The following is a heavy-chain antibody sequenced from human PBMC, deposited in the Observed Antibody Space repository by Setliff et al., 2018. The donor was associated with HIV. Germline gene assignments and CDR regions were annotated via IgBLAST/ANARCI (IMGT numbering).Heavy chain of an antibody. J-gene: IGHJ6*03. CDR2: IFHSGNT. D-gene: IGHD1-26*01. Sequence: SETLSLTCTVSGDSMSSDNYFWVWVRQPPGKGLEWMGNIFHSGNTYYSPSLKSRVTMSLDTSMNQFSLKLTSVTAADTALYYCARYRRFADYIDVWGKGTTATVS. CDR1: GDSMSSDNYF. CDR3: ARYRRFADYIDV. V-gene: IGHV4-39*01.